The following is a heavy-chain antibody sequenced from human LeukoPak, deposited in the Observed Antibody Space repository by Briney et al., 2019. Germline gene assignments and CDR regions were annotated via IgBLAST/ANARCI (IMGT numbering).Heavy chain of an antibody. J-gene: IGHJ4*02. CDR2: SSGSGGST. V-gene: IGHV3-23*01. CDR1: GFTFSSYA. Sequence: GGSLRLSCAASGFTFSSYAMSWVRQAPGKGLEWVSASSGSGGSTYYADSVKGRFTISRDNSKNTLYLQMNSLRAEDTAVYFCFKQKTAYDILTGYSYYFDYWGQGTLVTVSS. D-gene: IGHD3-9*01. CDR3: FKQKTAYDILTGYSYYFDY.